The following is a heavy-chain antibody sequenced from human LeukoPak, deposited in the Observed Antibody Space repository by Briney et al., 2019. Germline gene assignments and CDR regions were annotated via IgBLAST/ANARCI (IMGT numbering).Heavy chain of an antibody. CDR1: GGSISSSSYY. J-gene: IGHJ5*02. Sequence: SETLSLTCTVSGGSISSSSYYWGWLRQSPGKGLEWIGSIYYSGSSYYNPSLKSRVIISVDTSKNQFSLNLNSVTAADTAVYYCARHAGNAGRWFDPWGQGTLVSVSS. V-gene: IGHV4-39*01. D-gene: IGHD1-26*01. CDR2: IYYSGSS. CDR3: ARHAGNAGRWFDP.